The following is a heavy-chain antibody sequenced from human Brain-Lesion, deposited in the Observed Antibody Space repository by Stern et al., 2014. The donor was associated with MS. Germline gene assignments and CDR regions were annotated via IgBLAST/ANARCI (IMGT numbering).Heavy chain of an antibody. D-gene: IGHD1-26*01. Sequence: QLVQSGAEVKKPGASVKVSCKVSGYTLTELSMHWVRQAPRKGLEWMGGFDPEDGETIYAQKFQGRVTMTEDTTTDTAYMELSSLRSEDTAVYYCATLSPGAGGNYYRHFDYWGQGTLVTVSS. CDR3: ATLSPGAGGNYYRHFDY. CDR2: FDPEDGET. V-gene: IGHV1-24*01. CDR1: GYTLTELS. J-gene: IGHJ4*02.